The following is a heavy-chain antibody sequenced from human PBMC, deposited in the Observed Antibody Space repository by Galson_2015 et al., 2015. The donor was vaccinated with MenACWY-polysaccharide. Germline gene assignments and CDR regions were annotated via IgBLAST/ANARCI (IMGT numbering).Heavy chain of an antibody. CDR1: GGSISSYY. J-gene: IGHJ3*02. D-gene: IGHD3-3*01. CDR2: IYTSGGT. Sequence: SETLSLTCTVSGGSISSYYWSWIRQPAGKGLEWIGRIYTSGGTNYNPSLKSRVTMSVDTSKNQFSLKLSSVTAADTAVYYCARDLPLSTPTIFGVVGAFDIWGQGTMVTVSS. CDR3: ARDLPLSTPTIFGVVGAFDI. V-gene: IGHV4-4*07.